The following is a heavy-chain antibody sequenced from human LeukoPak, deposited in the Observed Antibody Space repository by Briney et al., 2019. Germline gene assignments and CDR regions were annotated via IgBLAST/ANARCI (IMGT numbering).Heavy chain of an antibody. CDR1: GGSISSYY. V-gene: IGHV4-4*07. Sequence: SETLSLTCTVSGGSISSYYWSWIRQPAGKGLEWIGRIYTSGSTNYNPSLKSRVTMSVDTSKNQFSLKLSSVTAADTAVYYCAREDQYYYDSSGYYHYWGQGTLVTVSS. J-gene: IGHJ4*02. CDR3: AREDQYYYDSSGYYHY. CDR2: IYTSGST. D-gene: IGHD3-22*01.